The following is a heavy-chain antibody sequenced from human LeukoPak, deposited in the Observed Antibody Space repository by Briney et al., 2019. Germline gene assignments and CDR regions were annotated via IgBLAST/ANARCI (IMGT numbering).Heavy chain of an antibody. Sequence: EASVKVSFKASGYTFTSYGISWVRQAPGQGLEWMGWISAYNGNTNYAQKLQGRVTMTTDTSTSTAYMEVRSLTFDDTAVYYCARNYYDSGRYYFDYWGQGTLVTVSS. D-gene: IGHD3-22*01. V-gene: IGHV1-18*01. CDR3: ARNYYDSGRYYFDY. CDR2: ISAYNGNT. CDR1: GYTFTSYG. J-gene: IGHJ4*02.